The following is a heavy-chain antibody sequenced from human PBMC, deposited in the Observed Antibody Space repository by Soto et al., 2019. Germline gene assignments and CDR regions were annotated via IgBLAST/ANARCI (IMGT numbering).Heavy chain of an antibody. Sequence: QVLLVQSGAEVKKPGASVKVSCKVSGHTLTELSMHWVRQAPGKGLEWMGGFDPEDGETIYAQKFQGRVTMTEDTSTDTAYMELGSLRSDDTAVYYCATERTATGMIGDAFDIWGQGTMVTVSS. V-gene: IGHV1-24*01. D-gene: IGHD6-25*01. CDR3: ATERTATGMIGDAFDI. CDR1: GHTLTELS. CDR2: FDPEDGET. J-gene: IGHJ3*02.